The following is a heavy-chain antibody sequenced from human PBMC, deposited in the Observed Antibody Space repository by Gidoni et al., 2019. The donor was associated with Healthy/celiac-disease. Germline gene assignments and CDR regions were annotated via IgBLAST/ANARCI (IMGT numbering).Heavy chain of an antibody. CDR1: GFTFRRDA. CDR3: ARDFEDDFWSGYYEGGFDY. CDR2: ISYDGRNK. J-gene: IGHJ4*02. D-gene: IGHD3-3*01. V-gene: IGHV3-30*04. Sequence: QVQLVESGGGVVQPGRSLRLSCAASGFTFRRDARHWCRQAPGTGLEWVAVISYDGRNKYYADSVKGRFTISRDNSKNTLYLQMNSLRAEDTAVYYCARDFEDDFWSGYYEGGFDYWGQGTLVTVSS.